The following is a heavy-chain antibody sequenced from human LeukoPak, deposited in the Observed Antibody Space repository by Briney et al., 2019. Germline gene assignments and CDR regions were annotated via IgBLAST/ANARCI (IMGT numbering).Heavy chain of an antibody. CDR2: VYNGGRT. J-gene: IGHJ5*02. CDR1: GGSISSGNYY. V-gene: IGHV4-61*02. D-gene: IGHD3-22*01. Sequence: PSETLSLTCTVSGGSISSGNYYWSWIRQPAGKGLEWVGRVYNGGRTDYNPSLKSRVTMSLDTANSQFSMKMNSVTAADTAVYYCARGYSSSLASPGELDPWGQGTLVTVSS. CDR3: ARGYSSSLASPGELDP.